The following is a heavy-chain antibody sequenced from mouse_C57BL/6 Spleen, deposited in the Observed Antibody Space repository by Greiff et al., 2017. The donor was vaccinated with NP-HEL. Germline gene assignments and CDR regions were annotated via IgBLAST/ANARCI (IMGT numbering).Heavy chain of an antibody. CDR1: GYSITSGYY. V-gene: IGHV3-6*01. D-gene: IGHD1-1*02. CDR2: ISYDGSN. J-gene: IGHJ2*01. CDR3: AREEWSYYFDY. Sequence: VQLKQSGPGLVKPSQSLSLTCSVTGYSITSGYYWNWIRQFPGNKLEWMGYISYDGSNNYNPSLKNRISITRDTSKNQFFLKLNSVTTEDTATYYCAREEWSYYFDYWGQGTTLTVSS.